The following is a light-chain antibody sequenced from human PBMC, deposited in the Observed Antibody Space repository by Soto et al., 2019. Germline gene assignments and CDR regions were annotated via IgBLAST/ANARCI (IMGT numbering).Light chain of an antibody. CDR1: QSVSSSY. CDR2: GAS. Sequence: EIVLPQSPGTLSLSPGERATLSCRASQSVSSSYLDWYQQKPGQAPRRLLYGASSRATGIPDRFTGSGSGTDITVTISTLEPEDFAVYDCHHYCSPHFAFGGGTKV. V-gene: IGKV3-20*01. CDR3: HHYCSPHFA. J-gene: IGKJ4*01.